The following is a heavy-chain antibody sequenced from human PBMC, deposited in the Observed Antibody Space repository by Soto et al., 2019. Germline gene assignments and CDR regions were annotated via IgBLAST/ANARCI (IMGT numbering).Heavy chain of an antibody. CDR3: ARDLGGWPDY. D-gene: IGHD6-19*01. V-gene: IGHV1-3*01. Sequence: QVQLVQSGAEVKKPGASVKVSCKASGYTFTSYAIHRVRQAPGQRLEWMGWINAGNGNTKYSQKFQDRVTITRHTSASTAYMELSSLRSEDTAVYYCARDLGGWPDYWGQGTLVTVSS. CDR2: INAGNGNT. CDR1: GYTFTSYA. J-gene: IGHJ4*02.